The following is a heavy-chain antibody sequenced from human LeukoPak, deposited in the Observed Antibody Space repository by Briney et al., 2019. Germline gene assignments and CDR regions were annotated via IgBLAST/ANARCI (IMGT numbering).Heavy chain of an antibody. D-gene: IGHD3-10*01. CDR3: TTGTYLLWFGELVGHDYYYGMDV. V-gene: IGHV3-15*01. CDR2: IKCRTDDIPT. CDR1: GLILRHGY. Sequence: GGSLTLSCAVCGLILRHGYMRGVRRARGRGLEGVSCIKCRTDDIPTDYAAAVKGRLTISRDDSKNTLYLQKTSPKTEDTAVYYCTTGTYLLWFGELVGHDYYYGMDVCGQGTTGTVS. J-gene: IGHJ6*02.